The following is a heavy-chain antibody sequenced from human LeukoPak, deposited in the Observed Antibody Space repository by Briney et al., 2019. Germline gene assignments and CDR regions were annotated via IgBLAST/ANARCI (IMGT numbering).Heavy chain of an antibody. CDR3: ARRGRSNWFDP. CDR1: GGSISSSSYY. V-gene: IGHV4-39*01. CDR2: IYYSGST. Sequence: PSETLSLTCTVSGGSISSSSYYWGWIRQPPGKGLEWIGSIYYSGSTYYNPSLKSRVTISVDTSKNQFSLKLSSVTAADTAVYYCARRGRSNWFDPWGQGTLVTVSS. J-gene: IGHJ5*02.